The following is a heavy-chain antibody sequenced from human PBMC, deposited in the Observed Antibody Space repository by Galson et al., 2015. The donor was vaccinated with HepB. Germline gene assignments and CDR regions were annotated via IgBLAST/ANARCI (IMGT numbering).Heavy chain of an antibody. CDR2: IYPGDSDT. J-gene: IGHJ3*02. D-gene: IGHD5-12*01. CDR1: GYSFTSYW. CDR3: ARGSTIYLSGYDSDDAFDI. V-gene: IGHV5-51*01. Sequence: QSGAEVKKPGESLKISCKGSGYSFTSYWIGWVRQMPGKGLEWMGIIYPGDSDTRYSPSFQGQVTISADKSISTAYLQWSSLKASDTAMYYCARGSTIYLSGYDSDDAFDIWGQGTMVTVSS.